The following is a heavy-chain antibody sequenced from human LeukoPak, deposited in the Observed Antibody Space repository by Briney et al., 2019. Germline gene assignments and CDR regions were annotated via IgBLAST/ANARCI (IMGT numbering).Heavy chain of an antibody. CDR1: GFTFSSYW. V-gene: IGHV3-30*02. CDR3: AKGLERESRLDS. D-gene: IGHD1-1*01. J-gene: IGHJ4*02. CDR2: IRFDGSNK. Sequence: GGSLRLSCAASGFTFSSYWMSWVRQAPGKGLEWVAFIRFDGSNKFYADSVKGRFTISRDNSKNTLYLQMNSLRTEDTALYYCAKGLERESRLDSWGQGTLVTVSS.